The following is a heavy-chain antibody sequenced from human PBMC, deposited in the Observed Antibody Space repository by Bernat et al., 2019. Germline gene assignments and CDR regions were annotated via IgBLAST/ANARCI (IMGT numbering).Heavy chain of an antibody. CDR3: ARDHGNYGSLDY. Sequence: QVQLQQWGAGLLKPSETLSLTCAVYGGSFSGYYWSWIRQPPGKGLEWIGEINHSGSTNYNPSLKSRVTISVDTSKNQFSLKLSSVTAADTAVYYCARDHGNYGSLDYWGQGTLVTVSS. D-gene: IGHD4-17*01. CDR1: GGSFSGYY. J-gene: IGHJ4*02. CDR2: INHSGST. V-gene: IGHV4-34*01.